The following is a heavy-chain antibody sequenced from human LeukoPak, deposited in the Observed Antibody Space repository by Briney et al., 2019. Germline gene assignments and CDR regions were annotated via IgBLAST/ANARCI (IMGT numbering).Heavy chain of an antibody. CDR2: ISDSGSTI. D-gene: IGHD5-12*01. V-gene: IGHV3-11*01. J-gene: IGHJ4*02. CDR1: GFTLSDYY. Sequence: PGGSLRLSCAASGFTLSDYYMSWIRQAPGKGLEWISYISDSGSTIYYANSVKGRFTISRDNAKNSLYLQMSSLRAEDTAVYYCASPQLSRDGYNPIGYWGQGTLVTVSS. CDR3: ASPQLSRDGYNPIGY.